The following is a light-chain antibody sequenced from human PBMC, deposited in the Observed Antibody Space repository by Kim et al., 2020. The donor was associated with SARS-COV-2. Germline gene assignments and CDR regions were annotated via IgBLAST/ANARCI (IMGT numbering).Light chain of an antibody. V-gene: IGKV1-39*01. CDR2: AAS. CDR3: QQTHSAPYT. CDR1: ENINYL. Sequence: DIQMTQSPSSLSASVGDRVTITCRASENINYLLNWYQQKPGKAPKLLVYAASSLQSGVPSRFSGSGPGTDFTLTIYSLRPEDSATYFCQQTHSAPYTFGQGTKLEI. J-gene: IGKJ2*01.